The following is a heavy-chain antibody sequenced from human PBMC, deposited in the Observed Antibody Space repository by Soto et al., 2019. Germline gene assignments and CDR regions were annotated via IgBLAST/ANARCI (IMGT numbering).Heavy chain of an antibody. CDR3: ARERRDDYYGSGSYVRACDI. CDR1: GDTFNSYA. CDR2: IIPILGIA. V-gene: IGHV1-69*04. J-gene: IGHJ3*02. Sequence: ASVKVSCKASGDTFNSYAISWVRQAPGQGLEWMGRIIPILGIANYAQRFQGRVTITADKSTSTAYMELSSLRSEDTGVYYCARERRDDYYGSGSYVRACDIWGQGTTVTVSS. D-gene: IGHD3-10*01.